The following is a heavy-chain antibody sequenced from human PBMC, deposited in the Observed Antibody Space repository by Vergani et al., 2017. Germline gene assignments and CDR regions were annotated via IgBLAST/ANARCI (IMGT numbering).Heavy chain of an antibody. J-gene: IGHJ4*02. Sequence: EVQLVESGGGLVKPGGSLRLSCAASGFTFSSYSMNWVHQAPGKGLEWVSSISSSSSYIYYADSVKGRFTISRDNAKNSLYLQMNSLRAEDTAVYYCARGGVLWFGEGFDYWGQGTLVTVSS. D-gene: IGHD3-10*01. CDR2: ISSSSSYI. CDR3: ARGGVLWFGEGFDY. CDR1: GFTFSSYS. V-gene: IGHV3-21*01.